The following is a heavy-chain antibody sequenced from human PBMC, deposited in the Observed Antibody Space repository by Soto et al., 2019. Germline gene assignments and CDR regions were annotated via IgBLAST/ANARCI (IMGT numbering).Heavy chain of an antibody. CDR2: IYYSGST. D-gene: IGHD2-21*02. Sequence: QLQLQESGPGLVKPSETLSLTCTVSGGSISSSSYYWGWIRQPPGEGLAGIGSIYYSGSTYYNPSLTSRATLSVATSNNQSSRKLSTVTAADTAVDYCARSLVVVTATPGDCDYWGQGTLVTVSS. CDR3: ARSLVVVTATPGDCDY. V-gene: IGHV4-39*01. J-gene: IGHJ4*02. CDR1: GGSISSSSYY.